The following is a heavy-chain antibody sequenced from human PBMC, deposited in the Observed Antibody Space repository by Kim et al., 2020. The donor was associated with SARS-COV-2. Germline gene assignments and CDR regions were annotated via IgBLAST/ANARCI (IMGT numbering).Heavy chain of an antibody. CDR3: ATGGRAAGSGDYFAY. CDR1: GYTFTNYA. D-gene: IGHD6-13*01. J-gene: IGHJ4*02. CDR2: IKTNTGNP. Sequence: ASVKVSCKASGYTFTNYAMIWMRQAPGQGLEWMGWIKTNTGNPTYAQGFTGRFVFSMDTSITTAYLQISNLKAEDTAVYYCATGGRAAGSGDYFAYWGKG. V-gene: IGHV7-4-1*02.